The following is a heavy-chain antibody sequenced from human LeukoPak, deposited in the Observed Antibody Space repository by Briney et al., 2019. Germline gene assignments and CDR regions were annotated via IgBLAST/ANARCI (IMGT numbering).Heavy chain of an antibody. CDR1: GGTFSSYA. CDR2: IIPILGIA. CDR3: ASRRGYSGYDFWGFDY. V-gene: IGHV1-69*04. Sequence: SVKVSCKASGGTFSSYAISWVRQAPGQGLEWMGMIIPILGIANYAQKFQGRVTITADKSTSTAYMELSSLRSEDTAVYYCASRRGYSGYDFWGFDYWGQGTLVTVSS. J-gene: IGHJ4*02. D-gene: IGHD5-12*01.